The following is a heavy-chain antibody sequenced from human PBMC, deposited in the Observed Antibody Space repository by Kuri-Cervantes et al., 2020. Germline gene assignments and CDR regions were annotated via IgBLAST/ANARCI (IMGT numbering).Heavy chain of an antibody. J-gene: IGHJ3*02. V-gene: IGHV4-30-4*01. D-gene: IGHD6-13*01. CDR3: ATGSSSWYRKASYGFDALDI. CDR2: IYYSGST. CDR1: GSSISSGDYY. Sequence: LRLSCTVSGSSISSGDYYWSWIRQPPGKGLEWIGYIYYSGSTYYNPSLKSRVTISVDTSKNQFSLKLSSVTAADTAVYYCATGSSSWYRKASYGFDALDIWGQGTMVTVSS.